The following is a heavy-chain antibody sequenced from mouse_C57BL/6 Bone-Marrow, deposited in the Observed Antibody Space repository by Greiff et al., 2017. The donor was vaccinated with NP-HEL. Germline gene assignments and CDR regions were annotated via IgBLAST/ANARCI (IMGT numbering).Heavy chain of an antibody. CDR1: GFNIKDDY. Sequence: VQLKESGAELVRPGASVKLSCTASGFNIKDDYMHWVKQRPEQGLEWIGWIDPENGDTEYASKFQGKATITADTSSNTAYLQLSSLTSEDTAVYYCTTDLLLNYAMDYWGQGTSVTVSS. CDR3: TTDLLLNYAMDY. J-gene: IGHJ4*01. D-gene: IGHD1-1*01. CDR2: IDPENGDT. V-gene: IGHV14-4*01.